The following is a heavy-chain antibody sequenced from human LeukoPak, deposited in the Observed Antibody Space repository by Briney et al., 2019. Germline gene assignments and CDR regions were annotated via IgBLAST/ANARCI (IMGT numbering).Heavy chain of an antibody. Sequence: SVKVSCKASGGTFSSYAISWVRQAPGQGLEWMGGIIPIFGTANYAQKFQGRVTITADESTSTAYMELSSLRSEDTAVYYCARQRGYSYGTQGGADYWGQGTLVTVSS. J-gene: IGHJ4*02. CDR3: ARQRGYSYGTQGGADY. CDR2: IIPIFGTA. D-gene: IGHD5-18*01. V-gene: IGHV1-69*01. CDR1: GGTFSSYA.